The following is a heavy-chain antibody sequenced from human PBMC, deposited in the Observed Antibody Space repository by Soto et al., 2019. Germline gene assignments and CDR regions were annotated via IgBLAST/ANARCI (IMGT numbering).Heavy chain of an antibody. CDR2: IVVGSGNT. Sequence: GASVKVSCKAAAFTYPHSAVQWVRQARGQRPGWIGWIVVGSGNTNYAQKFQERVTITRDMSTTTVYMELSSLRSEDTAVYYCAADKGGYDFWSGPTIGLDVWGQGTTVTVSS. V-gene: IGHV1-58*01. J-gene: IGHJ6*02. CDR3: AADKGGYDFWSGPTIGLDV. CDR1: AFTYPHSA. D-gene: IGHD3-3*01.